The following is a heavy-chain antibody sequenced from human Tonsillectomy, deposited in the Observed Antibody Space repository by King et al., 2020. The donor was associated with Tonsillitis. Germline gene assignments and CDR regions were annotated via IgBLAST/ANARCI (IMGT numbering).Heavy chain of an antibody. CDR2: ISWNSGSI. V-gene: IGHV3-9*01. CDR1: GFTFDDYA. J-gene: IGHJ6*02. CDR3: AKETRQATGWYNYYYYHGMDV. D-gene: IGHD6-19*01. Sequence: VQLVESGGGLVQPGRSLRLACAASGFTFDDYAMHWVRQAPGKGLEWVSGISWNSGSIGYADSVKGRFTISRDNAKNSLYLQMNSLRAEDTALYYCAKETRQATGWYNYYYYHGMDVWGQGTTVTVSS.